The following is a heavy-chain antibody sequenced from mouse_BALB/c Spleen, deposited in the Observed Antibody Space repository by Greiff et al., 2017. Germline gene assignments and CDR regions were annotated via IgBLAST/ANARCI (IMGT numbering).Heavy chain of an antibody. CDR3: ARSGVNYNAMDY. J-gene: IGHJ4*01. CDR1: GFTFSSFG. Sequence: EVQVVESGGGLVQPGGSRKLSCAASGFTFSSFGMHWVRQAPEKGLEWVAYISSGSSTIYYADTVKGRFTISRDNPKNTLFLQMTSLRSEDTAMYYCARSGVNYNAMDYWGQGTSVTVSS. V-gene: IGHV5-17*02. D-gene: IGHD2-2*01. CDR2: ISSGSSTI.